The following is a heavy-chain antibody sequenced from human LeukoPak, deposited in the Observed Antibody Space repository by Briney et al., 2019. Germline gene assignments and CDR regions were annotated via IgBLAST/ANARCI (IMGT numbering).Heavy chain of an antibody. CDR3: ARESGWGSSGWSKGLDY. J-gene: IGHJ4*02. CDR2: ISYDGSNK. V-gene: IGHV3-30-3*01. D-gene: IGHD6-19*01. CDR1: GFTFSSYA. Sequence: QPGRSLRLSCAASGFTFSSYAMHWVRQAPGKGLEWVAVISYDGSNKYYADSVKGRFTISRDNSKNTLYLQMNSLRAEDKAVYYCARESGWGSSGWSKGLDYWGQGTLVTVSS.